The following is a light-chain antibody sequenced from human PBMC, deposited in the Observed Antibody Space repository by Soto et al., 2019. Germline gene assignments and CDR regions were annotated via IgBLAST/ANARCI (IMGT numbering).Light chain of an antibody. Sequence: QAVVTQPPSASGTPGQRVTISCSGSSSNIGSNTVNWYQQLPGTAPKLLIYINNQRPSGVPDRLSGSKSGTSASLAISGLQSEDEADYYCAAWDDSLNGPVFGGGTKLTVL. CDR1: SSNIGSNT. CDR3: AAWDDSLNGPV. CDR2: INN. V-gene: IGLV1-44*01. J-gene: IGLJ2*01.